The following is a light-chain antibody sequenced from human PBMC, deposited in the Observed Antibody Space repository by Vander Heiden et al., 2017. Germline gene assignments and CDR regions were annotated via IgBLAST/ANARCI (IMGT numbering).Light chain of an antibody. CDR2: GAS. CDR1: QSVSSN. Sequence: EIVMTQSPATLSVSPGERATLSCRASQSVSSNLAWYQQKPGQAPRLLIYGASTRATGIPASFSGSGSGTEFTLTISSLQSEDFAVYYCQQYNNWPYTFGQGTKMXIK. CDR3: QQYNNWPYT. V-gene: IGKV3-15*01. J-gene: IGKJ2*01.